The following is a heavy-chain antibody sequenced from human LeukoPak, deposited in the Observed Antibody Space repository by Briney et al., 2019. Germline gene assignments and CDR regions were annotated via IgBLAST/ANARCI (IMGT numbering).Heavy chain of an antibody. D-gene: IGHD1-7*01. V-gene: IGHV3-13*01. Sequence: PGGSLRLSCAASGFTFSSYDMHWVRHATGKGLEWVSAIGTAGDTYYPGSVKGRFTISRENAKNSLYLQMNSLRAGDTAVYYCARGSIGTTDNWFDPWGQGTLVTVSS. J-gene: IGHJ5*02. CDR3: ARGSIGTTDNWFDP. CDR1: GFTFSSYD. CDR2: IGTAGDT.